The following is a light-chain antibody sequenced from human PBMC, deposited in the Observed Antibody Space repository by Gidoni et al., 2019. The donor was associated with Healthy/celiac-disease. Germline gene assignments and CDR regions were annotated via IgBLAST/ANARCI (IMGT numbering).Light chain of an antibody. CDR3: QSADSSGPV. Sequence: SYELTQPPSVSVSPGQTARITCSGDALPKQYAYWYQQKPGQAPGLVIDKDSERPSGIPERFSGSSSGTTVTLTISGVQAEDEADYYCQSADSSGPVFGGGTKLTVL. CDR1: ALPKQY. J-gene: IGLJ2*01. CDR2: KDS. V-gene: IGLV3-25*03.